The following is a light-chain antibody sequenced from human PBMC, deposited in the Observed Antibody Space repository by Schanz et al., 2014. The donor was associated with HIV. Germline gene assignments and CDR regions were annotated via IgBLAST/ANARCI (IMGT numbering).Light chain of an antibody. CDR2: ASS. CDR1: QDISSY. Sequence: AIRMTQSPSSFSASTGDRVNITCRARQDISSYLAWYQQKPGKAPDLLIYASSTLHSGVPSRFSGSGYGTDFTLTINCLQSEDFATYYCLQYNDDVYTFGQGTKLEIK. V-gene: IGKV1-8*01. J-gene: IGKJ2*01. CDR3: LQYNDDVYT.